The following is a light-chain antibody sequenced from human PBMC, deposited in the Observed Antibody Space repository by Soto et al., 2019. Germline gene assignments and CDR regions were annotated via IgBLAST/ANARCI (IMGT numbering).Light chain of an antibody. CDR2: AAS. Sequence: EILMTQSPATLSVSPGERAILSCRASQNVRSNLAWYQQKPGQAPRLLIFAASTRATGIPARFSGSGSGTEFTLTISSLQSEDFAIYYCQQYDTLPRTFGQGTKLDVK. V-gene: IGKV3-15*01. J-gene: IGKJ2*02. CDR3: QQYDTLPRT. CDR1: QNVRSN.